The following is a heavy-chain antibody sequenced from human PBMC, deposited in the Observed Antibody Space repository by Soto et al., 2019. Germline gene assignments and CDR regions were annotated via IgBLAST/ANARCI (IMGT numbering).Heavy chain of an antibody. V-gene: IGHV3-23*01. J-gene: IGHJ4*02. Sequence: EVQLLESGGGLVQPGGSLRLSCVASGFTFSSYAMSWVRQAPGKGLEWVSAISGSGGSTYYADSVKGRFTISRDNSKNTLYLQMNSLRAEDTAVYYCAKVRAYDYVWGSYRSGLDYWGQGTLVTVSS. CDR3: AKVRAYDYVWGSYRSGLDY. D-gene: IGHD3-16*02. CDR2: ISGSGGST. CDR1: GFTFSSYA.